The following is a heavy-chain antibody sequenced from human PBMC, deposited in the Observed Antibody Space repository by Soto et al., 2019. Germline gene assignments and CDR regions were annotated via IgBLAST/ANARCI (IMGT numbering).Heavy chain of an antibody. Sequence: QLQLQESGPGLVKPSETLSLTCTVSGGSISSSSYYWGWIRQPPGKGLEWIGSIYYSGNTYYTPSSKVRVTISVDPSKNQFSLKLSSVTAADTAVYYCAREGGRYCTGGSCQVDYWGQGTLVTVSS. CDR2: IYYSGNT. D-gene: IGHD2-15*01. V-gene: IGHV4-39*02. CDR3: AREGGRYCTGGSCQVDY. J-gene: IGHJ4*02. CDR1: GGSISSSSYY.